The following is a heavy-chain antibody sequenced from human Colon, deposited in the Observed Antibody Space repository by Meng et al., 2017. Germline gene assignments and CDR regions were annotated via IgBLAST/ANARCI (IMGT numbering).Heavy chain of an antibody. Sequence: ETGPGVVKPSGTLSLTCAVSGGSISIGDWWSWVRQPPGKGLEWIAEIDHTGNTNYNPSLKSRVTISVDKSKNQFSLKLSFMTAADTAVYYCARVGPGELPNFFDPWGQGTLVTVSS. CDR2: IDHTGNT. CDR1: GGSISIGDW. V-gene: IGHV4-4*02. J-gene: IGHJ5*02. CDR3: ARVGPGELPNFFDP. D-gene: IGHD1-7*01.